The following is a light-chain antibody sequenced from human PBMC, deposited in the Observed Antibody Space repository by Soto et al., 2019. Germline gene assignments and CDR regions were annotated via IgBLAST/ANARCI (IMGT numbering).Light chain of an antibody. V-gene: IGLV2-14*01. Sequence: QSALTQAASVSGCPGQSITISCTGTSSDVGGYNYVSWYQQYPAKAPKLLIYDVSSRPSGVSNRFSGSKSGNTASLTISGLQAEDEADYYCSSYTRSSTPWVFGGGTKLTVL. J-gene: IGLJ3*02. CDR1: SSDVGGYNY. CDR3: SSYTRSSTPWV. CDR2: DVS.